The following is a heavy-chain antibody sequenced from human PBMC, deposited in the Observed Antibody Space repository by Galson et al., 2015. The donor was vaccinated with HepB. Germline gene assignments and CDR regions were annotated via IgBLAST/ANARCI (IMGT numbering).Heavy chain of an antibody. V-gene: IGHV3-30*18. Sequence: SLRLSCAASGVTFGRYGMHWVRQAPGKGLEWVAIISYDGKTSKYSDSVKGRFTISRDNPKNTHYLQMNSLRNEDSAVYFCAKGDVAYTSSSGGFGFWGQGTRFTVSS. CDR1: GVTFGRYG. D-gene: IGHD6-6*01. J-gene: IGHJ4*02. CDR2: ISYDGKTS. CDR3: AKGDVAYTSSSGGFGF.